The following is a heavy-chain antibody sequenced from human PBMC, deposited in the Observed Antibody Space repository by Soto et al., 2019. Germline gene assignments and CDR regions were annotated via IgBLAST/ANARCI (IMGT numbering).Heavy chain of an antibody. CDR1: GGSFSGYY. Sequence: QVQLQQWGAGLLKPSETLSLTCAVYGGSFSGYYWSWIRQPPGKGLEWIGEINHSGSTNYNPSLKSRVTTSVDTSKNRCSLKLSPVTAADTAVYYCGRGWAAESDCDYWGQGTLVTVSS. D-gene: IGHD6-25*01. CDR3: GRGWAAESDCDY. CDR2: INHSGST. V-gene: IGHV4-34*01. J-gene: IGHJ4*02.